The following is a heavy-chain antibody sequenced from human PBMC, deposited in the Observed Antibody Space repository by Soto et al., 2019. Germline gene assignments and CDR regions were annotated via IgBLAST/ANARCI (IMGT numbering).Heavy chain of an antibody. Sequence: GGSLRLSCAASGFTFSTYAMSWVRQAPGKGLEWVSVISGSGGITYHIDSVKGRFTISRDNSESTLYLQMNSLRAEDTAVYYCAKAGYCSGTTRPPDSWGQGTLVTVSS. D-gene: IGHD2-2*01. CDR2: ISGSGGIT. V-gene: IGHV3-23*01. CDR3: AKAGYCSGTTRPPDS. J-gene: IGHJ5*01. CDR1: GFTFSTYA.